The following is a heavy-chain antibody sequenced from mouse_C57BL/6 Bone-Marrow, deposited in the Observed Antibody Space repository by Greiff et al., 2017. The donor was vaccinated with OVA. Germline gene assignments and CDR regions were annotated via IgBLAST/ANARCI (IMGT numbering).Heavy chain of an antibody. CDR2: IYPGDGDT. Sequence: QVQLQQSGPELVKPGASVKISCKASGYAFSSSWMNWVKQRPGKGLEWIGRIYPGDGDTNYNGKFKGKATLTADKSSSTAYMQLSSLTSEDSAVYFCARGYFDVWGTGTTVTVSS. V-gene: IGHV1-82*01. J-gene: IGHJ1*03. CDR1: GYAFSSSW. CDR3: ARGYFDV.